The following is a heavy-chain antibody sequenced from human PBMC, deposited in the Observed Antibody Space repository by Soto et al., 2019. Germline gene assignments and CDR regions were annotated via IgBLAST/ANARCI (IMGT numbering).Heavy chain of an antibody. D-gene: IGHD2-2*01. V-gene: IGHV3-15*07. CDR2: IKTKTDGGTT. J-gene: IGHJ4*02. Sequence: EVQLVESGGGLVKPGGSLRLSCAASGFAFSNAWMNWVRQAPGKGLEWVGRIKTKTDGGTTDYAVPVKGRFTISRDDSNNTLFLQMNSLKTEDTALYYCTAEPLGYCSSDTCYAYFDNWGQGTLVTVSS. CDR1: GFAFSNAW. CDR3: TAEPLGYCSSDTCYAYFDN.